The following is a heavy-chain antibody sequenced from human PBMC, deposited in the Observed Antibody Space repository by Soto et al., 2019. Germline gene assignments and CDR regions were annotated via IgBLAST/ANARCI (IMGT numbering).Heavy chain of an antibody. CDR1: GGSFSGYY. Sequence: SETLSLTCAVYGGSFSGYYWSWIRQPPGKGLEWIGEINHSGSTNYNPSLKSRVTISVDTSKNQFSLKLSSVTAADTAVYYCAGIVVVVAARPNNWFDPWGQGTLVTVSS. CDR3: AGIVVVVAARPNNWFDP. J-gene: IGHJ5*02. D-gene: IGHD2-15*01. V-gene: IGHV4-34*01. CDR2: INHSGST.